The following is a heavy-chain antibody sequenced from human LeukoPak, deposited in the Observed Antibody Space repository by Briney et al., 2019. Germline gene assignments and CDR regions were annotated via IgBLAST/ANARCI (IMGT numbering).Heavy chain of an antibody. CDR3: ARHQDGTLEYYYYYMDV. CDR1: GFTFSSYW. D-gene: IGHD1-1*01. CDR2: INTDGSTT. J-gene: IGHJ6*03. V-gene: IGHV3-74*01. Sequence: GGSLRLSCAASGFTFSSYWMHWVRQAPGKGLVWVSRINTDGSTTNYADSVKGRFTTSRDNAKNTLYLQMNSLRAEDTAVYYCARHQDGTLEYYYYYMDVWGKGTTVTVSS.